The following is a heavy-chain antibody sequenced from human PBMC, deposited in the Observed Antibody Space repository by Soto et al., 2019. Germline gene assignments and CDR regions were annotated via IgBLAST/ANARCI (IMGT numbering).Heavy chain of an antibody. D-gene: IGHD5-18*01. CDR1: GFTFSSYG. J-gene: IGHJ4*02. Sequence: GGSLRLSCAASGFTFSSYGMHWVRQAPGKGLEWVAVISYDGSNKYYADSVKGRFTISRDNSKNTLYLQMNSLRAEDTAVYYCAKNRVRAAMVKGYIHFDYWGQGTLVTVSS. V-gene: IGHV3-30*18. CDR3: AKNRVRAAMVKGYIHFDY. CDR2: ISYDGSNK.